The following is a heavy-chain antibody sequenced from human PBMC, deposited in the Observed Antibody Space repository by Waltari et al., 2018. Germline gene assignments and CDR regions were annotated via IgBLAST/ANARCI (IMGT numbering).Heavy chain of an antibody. Sequence: QVQLQESDPSLLKPSETLSLLCTVSGGSISGFYWSWVRQPPGKGLDWIGYIYYTGSTNFNPSLKSRVTMSVDTSKNQFSLKLSSVTAADTAFYYCARGGGGDWEWFDPWGQGTLVTVSS. CDR2: IYYTGST. V-gene: IGHV4-59*01. J-gene: IGHJ5*02. CDR1: GGSISGFY. CDR3: ARGGGGDWEWFDP. D-gene: IGHD2-21*02.